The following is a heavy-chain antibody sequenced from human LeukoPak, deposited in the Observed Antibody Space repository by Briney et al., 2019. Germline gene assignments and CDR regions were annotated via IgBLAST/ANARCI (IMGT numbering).Heavy chain of an antibody. Sequence: SETLSLTCTVSGGSICIYYWSWIRQPAGKGLEWIGRIYISGTTNYNPSLKSRVTISVDKSKNQFSLKLSSVTAADTAIYYCARGYCSGDNCSPGDVWGKGTTVTVSS. V-gene: IGHV4-4*07. CDR3: ARGYCSGDNCSPGDV. J-gene: IGHJ6*04. D-gene: IGHD2-15*01. CDR2: IYISGTT. CDR1: GGSICIYY.